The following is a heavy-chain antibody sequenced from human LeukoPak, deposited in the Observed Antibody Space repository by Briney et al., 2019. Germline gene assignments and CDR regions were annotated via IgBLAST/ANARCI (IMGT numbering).Heavy chain of an antibody. D-gene: IGHD2-21*01. CDR3: TRGYSNPYFSFDP. CDR2: TYYRSKWYN. Sequence: SQTLSLTCAISGDSVSSSTAAWNWIRQSPSRGLEWLGRTYYRSKWYNDYAVSVKGRITINPDTSKNQLSLQLKSVTPEDTAVYYCTRGYSNPYFSFDPWGQGTLVTVSS. CDR1: GDSVSSSTAA. J-gene: IGHJ5*02. V-gene: IGHV6-1*01.